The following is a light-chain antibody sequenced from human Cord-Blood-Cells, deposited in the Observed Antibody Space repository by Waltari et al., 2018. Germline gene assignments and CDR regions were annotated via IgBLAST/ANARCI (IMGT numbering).Light chain of an antibody. CDR2: YDS. V-gene: IGLV3-21*04. CDR3: QVWDSSSDHWV. J-gene: IGLJ3*02. CDR1: NIGSKS. Sequence: SYVLTQPPSVSVAPGKTARITCGGNNIGSKSVHWYQQKPGQAPVLVIYYDSDRHAGNPGRFSGSNSGSTATMTVSWVEAGDEADYYCQVWDSSSDHWVFGGGTKLTVL.